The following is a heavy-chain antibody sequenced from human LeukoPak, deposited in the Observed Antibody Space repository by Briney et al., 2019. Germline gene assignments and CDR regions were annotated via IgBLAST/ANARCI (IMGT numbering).Heavy chain of an antibody. CDR1: GYNFATYW. D-gene: IGHD1-1*01. CDR2: IYPGDSDT. J-gene: IGHJ4*02. CDR3: ARTRNWDDLFFDF. V-gene: IGHV5-51*01. Sequence: GDFLKISCQGSGYNFATYWIAWVRQMPGKGLECMGIIYPGDSDTRYSPSFQGHITISTDKSINTAYLQWNSLKASDSAIYYCARTRNWDDLFFDFWGQGVLVTVSS.